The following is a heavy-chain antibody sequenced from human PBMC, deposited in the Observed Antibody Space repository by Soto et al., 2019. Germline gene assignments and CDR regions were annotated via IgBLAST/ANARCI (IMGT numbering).Heavy chain of an antibody. V-gene: IGHV3-15*01. D-gene: IGHD6-13*01. CDR1: GFTFSNAW. J-gene: IGHJ6*02. CDR3: TTVWSGTQYYYYYYGMDV. Sequence: GGSLRLSCAASGFTFSNAWMSWVRQAPGKGLEWVGRIKSKTDGGTTDYAAPVKGRFTISRDDSKNTLYLQMNSLKTEDTAVYYCTTVWSGTQYYYYYYGMDVWGQGTTVTV. CDR2: IKSKTDGGTT.